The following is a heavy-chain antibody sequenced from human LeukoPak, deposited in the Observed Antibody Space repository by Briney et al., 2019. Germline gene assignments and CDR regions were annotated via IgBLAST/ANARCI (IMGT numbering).Heavy chain of an antibody. CDR3: AKSGYNRFDY. CDR2: ITGSTGTT. Sequence: GGTLRLSCAASGFTFISYDMSWVRQAPGMGLEWVSGITGSTGTTYYADSVKGRFTITRDNSKNTLYLQMNSLRAEDTAVYYCAKSGYNRFDYWGQGTLVTVSS. CDR1: GFTFISYD. J-gene: IGHJ4*02. D-gene: IGHD5-24*01. V-gene: IGHV3-23*01.